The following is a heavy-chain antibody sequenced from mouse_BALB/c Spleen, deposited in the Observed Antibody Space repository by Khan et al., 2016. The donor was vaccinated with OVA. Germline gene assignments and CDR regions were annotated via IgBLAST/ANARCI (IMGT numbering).Heavy chain of an antibody. Sequence: VQLQQSGAELVKSGATVQLSCTASGLNINDTYMHWLKQWPEQGLEWIGSIVTPNGNTKYDPTFQGQATITADTSSNPASLQLSSLTSEDTAVNYCARMARKWGQGTTLTVSS. D-gene: IGHD1-2*01. CDR2: IVTPNGNT. J-gene: IGHJ2*01. V-gene: IGHV14-3*02. CDR1: GLNINDTY. CDR3: ARMARK.